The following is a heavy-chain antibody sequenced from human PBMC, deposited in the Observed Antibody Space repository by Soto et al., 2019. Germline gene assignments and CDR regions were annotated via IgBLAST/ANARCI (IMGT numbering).Heavy chain of an antibody. D-gene: IGHD3-10*01. V-gene: IGHV3-23*01. Sequence: EVQLLESGGGLVQPGGSLRLSCAASGFPFTGYAMSWVRQAPGKGLEWVLAISGHGDATFYADSVKGRFTISRDNSKNTLYLHMNSLRAEDTALYYCANSRVSMVRGLIIIPNYWGQGTLVTVSS. CDR1: GFPFTGYA. CDR3: ANSRVSMVRGLIIIPNY. CDR2: ISGHGDAT. J-gene: IGHJ4*02.